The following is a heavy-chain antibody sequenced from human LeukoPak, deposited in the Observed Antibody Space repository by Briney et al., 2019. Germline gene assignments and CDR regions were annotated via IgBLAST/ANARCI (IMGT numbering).Heavy chain of an antibody. CDR3: ARVLTIFGVYWFDP. CDR2: IYYSGST. J-gene: IGHJ5*02. V-gene: IGHV4-59*12. D-gene: IGHD3-3*01. Sequence: SETLSLTCTVSGGSISSYYWSWIRQPPGKGLEWIGYIYYSGSTNYNPSLKSRVTISVDTSKNQFSLKLSSVTAADTAVYYRARVLTIFGVYWFDPWGQGTLVTVSS. CDR1: GGSISSYY.